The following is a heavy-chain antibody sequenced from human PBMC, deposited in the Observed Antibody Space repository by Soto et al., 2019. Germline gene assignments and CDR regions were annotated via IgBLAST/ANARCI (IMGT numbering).Heavy chain of an antibody. CDR2: INPNSGAT. CDR3: ARDLTGDVGG. V-gene: IGHV1-2*02. CDR1: GYTFTDSA. J-gene: IGHJ4*02. D-gene: IGHD7-27*01. Sequence: VQLVQSGAEVKKPGASVKVSCKASGYTFTDSAMHWVRQAPGQGLEWMAWINPNSGATRYAQKFQGRVTTTRDTSITTGYMELSRLTSDDTAVYYCARDLTGDVGGWGQGTLVTVSS.